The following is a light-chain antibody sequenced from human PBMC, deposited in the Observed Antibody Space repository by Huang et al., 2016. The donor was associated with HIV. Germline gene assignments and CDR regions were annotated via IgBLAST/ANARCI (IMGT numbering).Light chain of an antibody. J-gene: IGKJ2*01. CDR2: KIS. V-gene: IGKV2-30*01. CDR3: MQGTHWPPT. CDR1: QSLVYSDGNTY. Sequence: DVVMTQSPLSLPVTLGQPASISCRCSQSLVYSDGNTYLSWFQQTPGQSPRRLIYKISDRDSGVPDRFSGSGSGTDFTLKISRVEAGDVGVYYCMQGTHWPPTLGQGTKLEIK.